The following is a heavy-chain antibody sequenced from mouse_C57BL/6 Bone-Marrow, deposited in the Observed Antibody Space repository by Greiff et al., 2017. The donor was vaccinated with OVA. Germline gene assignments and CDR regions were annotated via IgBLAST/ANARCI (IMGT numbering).Heavy chain of an antibody. CDR3: ARGYDYYAMDY. CDR2: IHPNSGST. J-gene: IGHJ4*01. D-gene: IGHD1-1*02. CDR1: GYTFTSYW. Sequence: QVQLKQPGAELVKPGASVKLSCTASGYTFTSYWMHWVKQRPGQGLEWIGMIHPNSGSTNYNEKFKSKATLTVDKSSSTAYMQLSSLTSEDSAVYYCARGYDYYAMDYWGQGTSVTVSS. V-gene: IGHV1-64*01.